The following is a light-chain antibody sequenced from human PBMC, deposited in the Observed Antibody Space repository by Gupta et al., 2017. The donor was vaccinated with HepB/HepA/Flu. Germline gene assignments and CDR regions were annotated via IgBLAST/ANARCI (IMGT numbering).Light chain of an antibody. CDR2: GAS. V-gene: IGKV3-15*01. CDR1: QSVGTH. CDR3: QQYDIWPPYT. Sequence: EVLMTQSPVTVSVSRGEGATLSCRASQSVGTHLAWYQHKPGQAPRIVIFGASSRATGIPARFSGSGSGTEFTLNISSVQSEDFAVYYCQQYDIWPPYTFGQGTKLEI. J-gene: IGKJ2*01.